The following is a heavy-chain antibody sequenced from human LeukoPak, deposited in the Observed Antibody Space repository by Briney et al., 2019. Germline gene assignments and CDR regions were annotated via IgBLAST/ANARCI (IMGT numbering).Heavy chain of an antibody. CDR3: ARDSSNWGNYGMDV. D-gene: IGHD6-13*01. Sequence: ASVKVSCKASGYTFTGYYMHWVRQAPGQGLEWMGWINPNSGGTNYAQKFQGRVTMTRDTSISTAYMELSWLRSDDTAVYYCARDSSNWGNYGMDVWGQGTTVTVSS. J-gene: IGHJ6*02. V-gene: IGHV1-2*02. CDR2: INPNSGGT. CDR1: GYTFTGYY.